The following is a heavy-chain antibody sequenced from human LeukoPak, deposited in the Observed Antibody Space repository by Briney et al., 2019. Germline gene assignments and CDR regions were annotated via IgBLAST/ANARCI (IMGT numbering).Heavy chain of an antibody. CDR1: GFISSSYW. CDR3: ARESLATIGVDY. D-gene: IGHD5-12*01. CDR2: IKQDGSEK. V-gene: IGHV3-7*01. J-gene: IGHJ4*02. Sequence: GGSLRLSCAASGFISSSYWMSSVRQAPGTGLEWVANIKQDGSEKYYVDSVKGRFTISRDNAKNSLYLQMNTLRAEDTAVYYCARESLATIGVDYWGQGTLVTVSS.